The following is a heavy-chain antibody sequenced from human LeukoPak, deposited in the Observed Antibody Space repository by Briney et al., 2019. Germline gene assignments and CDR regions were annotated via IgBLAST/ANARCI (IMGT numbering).Heavy chain of an antibody. J-gene: IGHJ4*02. CDR1: GGSFSVYY. V-gene: IGHV4-34*01. Sequence: QTSETLSLTCALYGGSFSVYYWSSIRQPPGKGLEWIGEINHSGSTNYNPSLKSRVTISVDTPKNQFSLKLSSVTGADTAVYYCARVDCSGGSCYPNYWGQGTLVTVSS. CDR2: INHSGST. CDR3: ARVDCSGGSCYPNY. D-gene: IGHD2-15*01.